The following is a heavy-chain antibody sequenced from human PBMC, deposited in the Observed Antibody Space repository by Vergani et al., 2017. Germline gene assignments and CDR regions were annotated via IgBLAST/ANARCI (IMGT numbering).Heavy chain of an antibody. D-gene: IGHD6-19*01. J-gene: IGHJ4*02. CDR3: ARDGGYSSGWYDY. V-gene: IGHV4-59*01. Sequence: QVQLQESGPGLVKPSENLSLTCTVSGGSISSYYWSWIRQPPGKGLEWIGYIYYSGSTNYNPSLKSRVTISVDTSKNQFSLKLSSVTAADTAVYYCARDGGYSSGWYDYWGQGTLVTVSS. CDR2: IYYSGST. CDR1: GGSISSYY.